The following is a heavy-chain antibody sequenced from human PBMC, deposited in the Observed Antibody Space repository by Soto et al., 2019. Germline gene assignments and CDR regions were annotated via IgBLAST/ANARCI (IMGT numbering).Heavy chain of an antibody. V-gene: IGHV1-18*01. CDR1: GYSFSNSG. CDR3: ASDEYNNGRNWLNP. CDR2: ISTYNGNT. Sequence: QVELVQSGPEVKKPGASVKVSCKASGYSFSNSGFSWMRQAPGQGLEWMGWISTYNGNTNYAQKFQGRLSMTRDTSTTTAFMELTTLRSDDTDVYYWASDEYNNGRNWLNPWGQGTLVTVTS. D-gene: IGHD2-8*01. J-gene: IGHJ5*02.